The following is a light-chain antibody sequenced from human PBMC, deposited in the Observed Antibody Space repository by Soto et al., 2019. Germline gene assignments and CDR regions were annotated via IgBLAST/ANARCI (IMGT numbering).Light chain of an antibody. V-gene: IGKV3-15*01. CDR1: QTVHSN. J-gene: IGKJ2*01. CDR3: YQYHDWRVYT. CDR2: AAT. Sequence: EIVMTQSPANLSLSPGGRATLSCRASQTVHSNLAWYQHKSGQAPRLLIYAATTRATGIPARISGSGSGTAFTHTITSRQSDDSAVYYCYQYHDWRVYTFGAGTKLEIK.